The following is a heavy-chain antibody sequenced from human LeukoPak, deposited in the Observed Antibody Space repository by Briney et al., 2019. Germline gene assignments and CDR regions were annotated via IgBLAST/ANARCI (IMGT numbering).Heavy chain of an antibody. CDR3: AKDRVAAAGRPNWFDR. J-gene: IGHJ5*02. CDR2: ISGSGGST. Sequence: PGGSLRLSCAASGFTFSSYGMSWVRQAPGKGLEWVSAISGSGGSTYYADSVKGRFTISRDNSKNTLYLQMNSLRAEDTAVYYCAKDRVAAAGRPNWFDRWGQGTLVTVSS. V-gene: IGHV3-23*01. D-gene: IGHD6-13*01. CDR1: GFTFSSYG.